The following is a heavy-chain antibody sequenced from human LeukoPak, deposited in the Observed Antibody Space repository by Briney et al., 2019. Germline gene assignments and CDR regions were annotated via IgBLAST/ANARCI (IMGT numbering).Heavy chain of an antibody. D-gene: IGHD3-22*01. Sequence: GGSLRLSCAASGFTFSDYYMSWIRQAPGKGLEWVSYISSSGSTIYYADSVKGRFTTSRDNAKNSLYLQMNSLRAEDTAVYYCARGYYYDSSPALIDYWGQGTLVTVSS. J-gene: IGHJ4*02. CDR3: ARGYYYDSSPALIDY. V-gene: IGHV3-11*01. CDR1: GFTFSDYY. CDR2: ISSSGSTI.